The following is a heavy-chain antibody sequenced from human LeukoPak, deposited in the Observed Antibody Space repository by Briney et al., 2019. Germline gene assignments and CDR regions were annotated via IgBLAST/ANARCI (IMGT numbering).Heavy chain of an antibody. J-gene: IGHJ3*02. CDR3: ARGRVTMIVVVTRDAFDT. D-gene: IGHD3-22*01. V-gene: IGHV1-46*01. Sequence: ASVKVSCKASGYTFTSYYMHWVRQAPGQGLEWMGIINPSGGSTSYAQKFQGRVTMTRDTSTSTVYMELSSLRSEDTAVYYCARGRVTMIVVVTRDAFDTWGQGTMVTVSS. CDR2: INPSGGST. CDR1: GYTFTSYY.